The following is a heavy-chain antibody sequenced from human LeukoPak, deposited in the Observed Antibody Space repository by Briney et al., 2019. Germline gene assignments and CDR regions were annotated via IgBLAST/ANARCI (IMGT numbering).Heavy chain of an antibody. CDR3: ATRGHNSSWYYFDY. J-gene: IGHJ4*02. V-gene: IGHV3-11*03. D-gene: IGHD6-13*01. Sequence: GGSLRLSCAASGFTFSDYYMNWTRQAPGKGLEWVSYISGSSSYTNYADSVKGRFTISRDNAKNSLYLQMNSLRAEDTAVYYCATRGHNSSWYYFDYWGQGTLVTVSS. CDR1: GFTFSDYY. CDR2: ISGSSSYT.